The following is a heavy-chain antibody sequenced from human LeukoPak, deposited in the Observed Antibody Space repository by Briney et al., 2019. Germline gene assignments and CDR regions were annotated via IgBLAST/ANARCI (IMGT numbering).Heavy chain of an antibody. CDR1: GGSIRSYY. Sequence: PSETLSLTCTVSGGSIRSYYWSWIRQPPGKGLEWIGYIYSSGTTNYNPSLKSRVTFSIDSTKNHYSLKPTSVRAADTAVYYCARLYGSGYYDGDFWGQGRLVTVSS. J-gene: IGHJ4*02. CDR2: IYSSGTT. V-gene: IGHV4-59*08. D-gene: IGHD6-25*01. CDR3: ARLYGSGYYDGDF.